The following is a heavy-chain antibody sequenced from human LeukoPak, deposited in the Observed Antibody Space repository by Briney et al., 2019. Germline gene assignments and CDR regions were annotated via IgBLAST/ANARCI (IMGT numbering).Heavy chain of an antibody. CDR2: ISTSGST. CDR3: ARHDECSGGYRSYSDL. CDR1: GVSISSYY. D-gene: IGHD6-19*01. Sequence: SETLSLTRTVPGVSISSYYCSWIREPPGKRLEWIGYISTSGSTDYSPSLMSRVTISVDRSKNQCSLNLSSVPATDRAVYYCARHDECSGGYRSYSDLWGRGTLVIVSS. J-gene: IGHJ2*01. V-gene: IGHV4-4*09.